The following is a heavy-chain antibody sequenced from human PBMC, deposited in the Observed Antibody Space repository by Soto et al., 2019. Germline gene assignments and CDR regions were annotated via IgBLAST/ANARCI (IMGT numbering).Heavy chain of an antibody. CDR3: ARLKAADYFDY. CDR2: IFSDGKT. CDR1: GFTVSANH. J-gene: IGHJ4*02. Sequence: GGSLRLSCAAPGFTVSANHMSWVRQAPGKGLEWVSLIFSDGKTYYADSVQGRFTISRDNSKNTLYLQMSTLRAEDTAVYYCARLKAADYFDYWGQGTLVTVSS. V-gene: IGHV3-66*04.